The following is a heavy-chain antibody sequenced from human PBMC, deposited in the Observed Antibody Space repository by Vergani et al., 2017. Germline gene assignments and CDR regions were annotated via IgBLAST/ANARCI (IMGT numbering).Heavy chain of an antibody. D-gene: IGHD2-21*01. V-gene: IGHV4-38-2*01. CDR2: IHNRGKN. J-gene: IGHJ2*01. CDR3: ARSQGDYWYFDL. Sequence: QVRLEESGPGLVKPSETLSLTCSVSGYSIGSGFYWAWIRQSPGEGLQWLTSIHNRGKNYHNPSLKSRVSVSLDTSKNRFSLNLTSVTATDTAVYYFARSQGDYWYFDLWGPGSLVTVSS. CDR1: GYSIGSGFY.